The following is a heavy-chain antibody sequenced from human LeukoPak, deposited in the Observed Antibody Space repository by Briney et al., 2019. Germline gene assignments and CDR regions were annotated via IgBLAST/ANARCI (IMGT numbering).Heavy chain of an antibody. D-gene: IGHD1-1*01. J-gene: IGHJ5*02. CDR1: GFTFSSYW. Sequence: GGSLRLSCAASGFTFSSYWMSWVRQAPGKGLEWVANIKQDGSEKYYVDSVKGRFTTSRDNAKNSLYLQMNSLRAEDTAVYYCARFRYNWKDGGVWFDPWGQGTLVTVSS. CDR2: IKQDGSEK. CDR3: ARFRYNWKDGGVWFDP. V-gene: IGHV3-7*01.